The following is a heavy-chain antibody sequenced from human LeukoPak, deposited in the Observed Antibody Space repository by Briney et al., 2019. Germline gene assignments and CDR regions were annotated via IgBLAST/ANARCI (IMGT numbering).Heavy chain of an antibody. CDR2: INPNSGGT. J-gene: IGHJ4*02. CDR1: GYTFTDYY. Sequence: GASVKVSCKASGYTFTDYYMHWVRQAPGQGLEWMGWINPNSGGTNYAQKFQGRVTMTRDTSISTAYMELSRLRSDDTAVYYCARGPARFYYDSSGYPDYWGQGTLVTVSS. D-gene: IGHD3-22*01. CDR3: ARGPARFYYDSSGYPDY. V-gene: IGHV1-2*02.